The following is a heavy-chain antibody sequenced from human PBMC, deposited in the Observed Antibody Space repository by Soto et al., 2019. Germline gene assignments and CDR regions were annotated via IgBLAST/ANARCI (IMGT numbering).Heavy chain of an antibody. CDR1: GFTCSSYG. J-gene: IGHJ4*02. V-gene: IGHV3-30*18. D-gene: IGHD3-10*01. Sequence: GALRLSCAASGFTCSSYGMHWVRQAPGKGLEWVAVISYDGSNKYYADSVKGRFTISRDNSKNTLYLQMNSLRAEDTAVYYCAKDSDYYGSGSYYNTPKGYFVYWGQGTLVTVSS. CDR2: ISYDGSNK. CDR3: AKDSDYYGSGSYYNTPKGYFVY.